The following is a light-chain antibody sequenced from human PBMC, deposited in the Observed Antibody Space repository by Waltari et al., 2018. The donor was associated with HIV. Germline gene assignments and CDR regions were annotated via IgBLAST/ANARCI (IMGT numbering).Light chain of an antibody. V-gene: IGLV2-8*01. CDR2: EVN. CDR3: NSYGGNINFT. Sequence: QSALTQPPSASGSPGQSVTISCTGISSDPAVYNYVSWYQQHPGKAPKLIIYEVNRRPSGFPDRFSGSKSGNTASLTVSGLQAEDEAEYYCNSYGGNINFTFGGGTKLTVL. CDR1: SSDPAVYNY. J-gene: IGLJ2*01.